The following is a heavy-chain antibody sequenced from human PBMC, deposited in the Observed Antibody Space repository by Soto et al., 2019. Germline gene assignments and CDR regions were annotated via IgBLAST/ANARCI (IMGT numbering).Heavy chain of an antibody. CDR2: IKQDGRGK. CDR3: ARRGYSGYDLSHWFDP. Sequence: PGGALRLSCAASGFTFSSYWISWGRQAPGKGLEWVANIKQDGRGKYYVDPVKGRFTISRDNAKNSLYLQMNSLRAEDTAVYYCARRGYSGYDLSHWFDPWGQGTLVTVSS. V-gene: IGHV3-7*03. J-gene: IGHJ5*02. D-gene: IGHD5-12*01. CDR1: GFTFSSYW.